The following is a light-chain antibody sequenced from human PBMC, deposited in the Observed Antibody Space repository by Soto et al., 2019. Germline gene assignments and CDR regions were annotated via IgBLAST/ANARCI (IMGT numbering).Light chain of an antibody. CDR1: SSDVGAYNY. V-gene: IGLV2-8*01. CDR2: EVT. CDR3: SSFASSNTWV. Sequence: QSARTQPPSASGSPGQSVTCSCTGTSSDVGAYNYVSWYQQHAGKAPKLVIYEVTKRPSGVPDRFSGSKSANTASLTVSGLQAEDEADYYCSSFASSNTWVFGGETKLTVL. J-gene: IGLJ3*02.